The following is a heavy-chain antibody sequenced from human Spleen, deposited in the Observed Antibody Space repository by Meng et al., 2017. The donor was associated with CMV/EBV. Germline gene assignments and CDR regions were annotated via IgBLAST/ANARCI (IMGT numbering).Heavy chain of an antibody. V-gene: IGHV4-34*01. D-gene: IGHD2-15*01. CDR3: ARASGGYHPGFDY. CDR2: INHSGST. CDR1: GGSFSGYY. Sequence: SETLSLTCAVYGGSFSGYYWSWIRQPPGKGLEWIGEINHSGSTNYNPSLKSRVTISVDTSKNQFSLKLSSVTAADTAVYYCARASGGYHPGFDYWGQGTLVTVSS. J-gene: IGHJ4*02.